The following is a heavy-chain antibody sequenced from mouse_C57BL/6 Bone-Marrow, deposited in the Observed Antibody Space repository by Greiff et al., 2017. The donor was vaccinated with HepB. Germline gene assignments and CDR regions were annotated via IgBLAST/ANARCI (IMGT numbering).Heavy chain of an antibody. V-gene: IGHV14-1*01. CDR2: IDPEDGDT. J-gene: IGHJ1*03. CDR3: TTGLLRERYFDV. Sequence: DVKLQESGAELVRPGASVKLSCTASGFNIKDYYMHWVKQRPEQGLEWIGRIDPEDGDTEYAPKFQGKATMTADTSSNTAYLQLSSLTSEDTAVYYCTTGLLRERYFDVWGTGTTVTVSS. CDR1: GFNIKDYY. D-gene: IGHD1-1*01.